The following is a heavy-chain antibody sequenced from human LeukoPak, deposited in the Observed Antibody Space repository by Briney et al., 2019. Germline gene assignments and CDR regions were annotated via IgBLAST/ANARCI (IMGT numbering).Heavy chain of an antibody. J-gene: IGHJ4*02. CDR1: GFTFSSYA. CDR3: AKDLKAYSGNYALDY. Sequence: GGSLRLSCAASGFTFSSYAMTWVRQAPGKGLEWVSGISVSGGSTYYADSVKGRFTISRDNSKNTLYLQMNSVRGEDTAVYYCAKDLKAYSGNYALDYWGQGTLVTVSS. D-gene: IGHD1-26*01. V-gene: IGHV3-23*01. CDR2: ISVSGGST.